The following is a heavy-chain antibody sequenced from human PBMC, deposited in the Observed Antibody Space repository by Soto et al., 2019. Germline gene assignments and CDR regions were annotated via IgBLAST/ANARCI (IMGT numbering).Heavy chain of an antibody. J-gene: IGHJ4*02. Sequence: EASVKVSCKASGYIFTGYYLYWVRQAPGQGLEWMGRIDPDSGGTDYAEKFQGRVTMTRDTSISTAYTELSRLRFDDTAVYYCARARTNYYNTSDYDFWGQGTLVTVSS. D-gene: IGHD3-22*01. CDR3: ARARTNYYNTSDYDF. CDR1: GYIFTGYY. CDR2: IDPDSGGT. V-gene: IGHV1-2*02.